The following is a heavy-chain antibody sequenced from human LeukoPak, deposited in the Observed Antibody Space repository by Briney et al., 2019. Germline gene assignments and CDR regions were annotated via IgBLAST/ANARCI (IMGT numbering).Heavy chain of an antibody. CDR3: ARVLGDSGWYLGWFDP. D-gene: IGHD6-13*01. CDR1: GFTFSSYA. Sequence: PGRSLRLSCAASGFTFSSYAMHWVRQAPGKGLEWVAVISYDGSNKYYADSVKGRFTISRDNSKNTLYLQMNSLRVEDTAVYYCARVLGDSGWYLGWFDPWGQGTLVTVSS. J-gene: IGHJ5*02. V-gene: IGHV3-30-3*01. CDR2: ISYDGSNK.